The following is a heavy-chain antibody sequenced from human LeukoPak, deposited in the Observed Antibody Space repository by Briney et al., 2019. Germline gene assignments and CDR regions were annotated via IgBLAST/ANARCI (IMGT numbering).Heavy chain of an antibody. J-gene: IGHJ6*02. V-gene: IGHV3-21*01. CDR2: ISSSSSYI. Sequence: GGSLRLSCAASGFTFSSYSMNWVRQAPGKGREWVSSISSSSSYIYYADSVRGRFTISRDNDKNSLYLQMNSLRAEDTAVYYCARSLDIVVVPAAIPHYYYYGMDVWGQGTTVTVSS. D-gene: IGHD2-2*03. CDR1: GFTFSSYS. CDR3: ARSLDIVVVPAAIPHYYYYGMDV.